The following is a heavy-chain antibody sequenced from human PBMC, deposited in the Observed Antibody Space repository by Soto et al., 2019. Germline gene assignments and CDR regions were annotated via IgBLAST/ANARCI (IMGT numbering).Heavy chain of an antibody. CDR2: INPNSGGT. J-gene: IGHJ6*02. CDR3: ARYPLPYPYYDFWSGSKGFYYGMDV. Sequence: ASVKVSCKASGYTFTGYYMHWVRQAPGQGLEWMGWINPNSGGTNYAQKFQGWVTMTRDTSISTAYMELSRLRSDDTAVYYCARYPLPYPYYDFWSGSKGFYYGMDVWGQGTTVTVSS. D-gene: IGHD3-3*01. CDR1: GYTFTGYY. V-gene: IGHV1-2*04.